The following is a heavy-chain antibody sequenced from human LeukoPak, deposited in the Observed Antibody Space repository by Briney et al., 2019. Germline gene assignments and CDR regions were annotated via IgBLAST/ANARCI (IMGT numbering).Heavy chain of an antibody. CDR1: GFTFDDYA. D-gene: IGHD3-22*01. V-gene: IGHV3-43*02. J-gene: IGHJ1*01. CDR2: ISGDGGST. Sequence: GGSLRLSCAASGFTFDDYAMHWVRQAPGKGLEWVSLISGDGGSTYYADSVKGRFTISRDNSKNTLYLQMNSLRAEDTAVYYCAKATQEVVTPTYWGQGTLVTVSS. CDR3: AKATQEVVTPTY.